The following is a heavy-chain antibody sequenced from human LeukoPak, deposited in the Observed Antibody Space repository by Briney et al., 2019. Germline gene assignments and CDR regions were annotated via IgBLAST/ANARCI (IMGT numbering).Heavy chain of an antibody. J-gene: IGHJ4*02. V-gene: IGHV1-69*01. Sequence: GASVKVSCKASGGTFSSYAISWVRQAPGQGLEWMGGIIPIFGTANYAQKFQGRVTITADESTSTAYMELSSLRSEDTAVYFCARGGSDTAMAHDYWGQGTLVTVSS. D-gene: IGHD5-18*01. CDR1: GGTFSSYA. CDR3: ARGGSDTAMAHDY. CDR2: IIPIFGTA.